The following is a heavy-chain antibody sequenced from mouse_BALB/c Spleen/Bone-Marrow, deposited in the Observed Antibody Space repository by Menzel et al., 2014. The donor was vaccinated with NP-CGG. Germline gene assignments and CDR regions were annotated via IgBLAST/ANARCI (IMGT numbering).Heavy chain of an antibody. CDR3: ARVPLLRSSYAMDY. CDR1: GFSLTGYG. J-gene: IGHJ4*01. V-gene: IGHV2-6-7*01. CDR2: IWGDGST. D-gene: IGHD1-1*01. Sequence: VKLVESGPGLVAPSQSLSITCTVSGFSLTGYGVNWVRQPPGKGLEWLGMIWGDGSTDYNSALKSRLSISKDNSKSQVFLKMNSLRTDDTARYYCARVPLLRSSYAMDYWGQGTSVTVSS.